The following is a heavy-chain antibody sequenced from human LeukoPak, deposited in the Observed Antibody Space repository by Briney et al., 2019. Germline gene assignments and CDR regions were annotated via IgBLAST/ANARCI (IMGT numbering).Heavy chain of an antibody. J-gene: IGHJ3*01. D-gene: IGHD6-19*01. Sequence: GGSLRLSCEASGFIFNNYWMSWVRQTPGEGLEWVANIKEDGSEQYYVDSVKGRFTITRDNAKNLLYLQVNSLRAEDTVVYYCARDVSNSGWYEGTFDVWGQGTMVTVSS. CDR1: GFIFNNYW. CDR2: IKEDGSEQ. CDR3: ARDVSNSGWYEGTFDV. V-gene: IGHV3-7*03.